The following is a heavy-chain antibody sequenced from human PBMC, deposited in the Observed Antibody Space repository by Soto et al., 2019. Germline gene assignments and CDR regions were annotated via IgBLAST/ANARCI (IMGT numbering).Heavy chain of an antibody. V-gene: IGHV3-48*02. CDR3: ARDVDNALTGLSDALDV. CDR2: ITTSSSPT. J-gene: IGHJ3*01. D-gene: IGHD3-9*01. CDR1: GCTFSDYS. Sequence: EGSLRRSCAAPGCTFSDYSMNWVRKAPGKGLEWVSYITTSSSPTYYADSVKGRFTISRDNVKNSLYLQMNSLRDEDTAVYYCARDVDNALTGLSDALDVWGQGTKVTVS.